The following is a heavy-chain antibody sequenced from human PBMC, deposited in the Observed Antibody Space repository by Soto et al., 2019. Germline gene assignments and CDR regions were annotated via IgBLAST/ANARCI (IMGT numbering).Heavy chain of an antibody. CDR3: AHSLRSFYYFGLDV. CDR1: GASINRGDTDY. Sequence: SETLSLTCSVSGASINRGDTDYWNWIRQHPVKGLEWIGYIYYSGRIYCNPSLESRVTISVDTSKNQFSLKLNSVTAEDTAVYYCAHSLRSFYYFGLDVWGQGTTVTVSS. V-gene: IGHV4-31*03. D-gene: IGHD3-10*01. J-gene: IGHJ6*02. CDR2: IYYSGRI.